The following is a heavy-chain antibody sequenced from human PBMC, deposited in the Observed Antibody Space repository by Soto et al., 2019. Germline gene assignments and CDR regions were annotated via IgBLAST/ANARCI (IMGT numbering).Heavy chain of an antibody. Sequence: PGESLKISCKGSGYSFTSYWIGWVRQMPGKGLEWMGIIYPGDSDTRYSPSFQGQVTISADKSISTAYLQRSSLKDSDTAMYYCAIGGVGDGYRNYGMDVCGQGTTGTVS. CDR3: AIGGVGDGYRNYGMDV. D-gene: IGHD5-12*01. J-gene: IGHJ6*02. CDR1: GYSFTSYW. V-gene: IGHV5-51*01. CDR2: IYPGDSDT.